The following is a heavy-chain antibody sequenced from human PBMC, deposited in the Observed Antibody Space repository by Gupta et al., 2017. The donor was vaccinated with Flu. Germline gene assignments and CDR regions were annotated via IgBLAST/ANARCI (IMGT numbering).Heavy chain of an antibody. CDR1: GFSLSSARVG. V-gene: IGHV2-26*01. J-gene: IGHJ5*01. CDR2: ISSNDEK. CDR3: ARLSHYYDFSIQQKFNWIDS. Sequence: QVTLKESGPVLVKATETLTLTCTVSGFSLSSARVGVSWIRQPPGKALEWLAHISSNDEKSYSTSLKTRLTISKDTSKSHVVLSMTDMDPVDTATYYCARLSHYYDFSIQQKFNWIDSWGQGTLVAVSS. D-gene: IGHD3-3*01.